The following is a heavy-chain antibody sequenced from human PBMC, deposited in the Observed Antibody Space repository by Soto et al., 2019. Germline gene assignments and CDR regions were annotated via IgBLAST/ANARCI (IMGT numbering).Heavy chain of an antibody. Sequence: DVQLVESGGGLVQPGRSLRLSCAASGFTFDDYAMHWVRQAPGKGLEWVSGISWNSGSIGYADSVKGRFTISRDNAKNSLYLQMNSLRAEDTALYYCAKDIGPLGYWGQGTLVTVSS. V-gene: IGHV3-9*01. CDR3: AKDIGPLGY. CDR2: ISWNSGSI. J-gene: IGHJ4*02. CDR1: GFTFDDYA.